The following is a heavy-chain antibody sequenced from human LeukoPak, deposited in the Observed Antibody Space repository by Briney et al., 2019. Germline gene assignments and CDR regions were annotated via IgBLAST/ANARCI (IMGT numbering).Heavy chain of an antibody. CDR3: AKGAAGLYYYYYYGMDV. V-gene: IGHV3-30*18. Sequence: PGGSLRLSCAASGFTFSSYGMHWVRQAPGKGLEWVGVISFDGSNKYYADSVKGRFTISRDNSKNTLYLQMNSLRAEDTAVYYCAKGAAGLYYYYYYGMDVWGQGTTVTVSS. CDR2: ISFDGSNK. CDR1: GFTFSSYG. D-gene: IGHD6-13*01. J-gene: IGHJ6*02.